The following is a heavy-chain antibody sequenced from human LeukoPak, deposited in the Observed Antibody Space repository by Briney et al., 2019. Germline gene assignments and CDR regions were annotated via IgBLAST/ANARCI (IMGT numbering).Heavy chain of an antibody. V-gene: IGHV3-30*04. CDR1: GFTFSSYA. J-gene: IGHJ4*02. D-gene: IGHD1-1*01. CDR3: ARHDPFDY. Sequence: PGRSLRLSCAASGFTFSSYAMHWVSQAPGKGLEWVAVISYDGSNKYYADSVKGRFTISRDNSKNTLYLQMNSLRAEDTAVYYCARHDPFDYWGQGTLVTVSS. CDR2: ISYDGSNK.